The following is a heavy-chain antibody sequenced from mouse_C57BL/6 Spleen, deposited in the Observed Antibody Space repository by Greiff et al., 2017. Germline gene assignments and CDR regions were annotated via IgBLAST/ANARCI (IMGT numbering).Heavy chain of an antibody. V-gene: IGHV1-82*01. CDR2: IYPGDGDT. Sequence: QVQLQQSGPELVKPGASVKISCKASGYAFSSSWMNWVKQRPGKGLEWIGRIYPGDGDTNYNGKFKGKATLTADKSSSTAYMQLSSLTSEDSAVYFCAKYTTVSQFAYWGQGTLVTVSA. D-gene: IGHD1-1*01. CDR3: AKYTTVSQFAY. J-gene: IGHJ3*01. CDR1: GYAFSSSW.